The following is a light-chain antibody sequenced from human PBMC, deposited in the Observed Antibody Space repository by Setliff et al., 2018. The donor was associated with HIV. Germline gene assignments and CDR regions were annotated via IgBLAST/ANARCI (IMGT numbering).Light chain of an antibody. CDR3: SSYAITNTLP. CDR2: EVR. CDR1: SSDVGGYNY. Sequence: VLPQPASVSGSPGQSITISCTGTSSDVGGYNYVSWYQQHPGKAPKLIIYEVRNRPSGVSNRFSGSKSGNTASLTISGLQAEDEGDYYCSSYAITNTLPFGTGTKVTVL. J-gene: IGLJ1*01. V-gene: IGLV2-14*01.